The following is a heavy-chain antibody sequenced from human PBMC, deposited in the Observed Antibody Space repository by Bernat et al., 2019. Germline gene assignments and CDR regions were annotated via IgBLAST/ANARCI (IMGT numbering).Heavy chain of an antibody. J-gene: IGHJ3*02. CDR1: GFTFSSFG. Sequence: QVQLVESGGGVVQPGRSLRLSCAASGFTFSSFGMHWVRQAPGKGLEWLAVIWYDGSNQYYAEYVKGQFTISRDNSKNTLYLQMNSLRAEDTAVYYWARDRGTEVVFGKGGAFDIWGQGTTVTVSS. CDR2: IWYDGSNQ. CDR3: ARDRGTEVVFGKGGAFDI. V-gene: IGHV3-33*01. D-gene: IGHD3-22*01.